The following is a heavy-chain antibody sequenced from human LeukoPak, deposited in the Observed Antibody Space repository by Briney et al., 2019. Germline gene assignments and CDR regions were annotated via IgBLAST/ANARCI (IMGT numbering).Heavy chain of an antibody. CDR2: MNPNNGNT. J-gene: IGHJ3*02. CDR1: GYTFTSYY. CDR3: ARSNYYDSRGYYYVRAFDI. Sequence: ASVKVSCKASGYTFTSYYMHWVRQAPGQGLEWMGWMNPNNGNTGYAQKFQGRVTMTRNTSINTAYMELSSLRSEDTAIYYCARSNYYDSRGYYYVRAFDIWGQGTMVTVSS. V-gene: IGHV1-8*02. D-gene: IGHD3-22*01.